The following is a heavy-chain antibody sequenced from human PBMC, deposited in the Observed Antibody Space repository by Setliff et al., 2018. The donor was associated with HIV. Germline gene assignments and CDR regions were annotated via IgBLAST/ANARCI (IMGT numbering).Heavy chain of an antibody. Sequence: PSETLSLTCAVSGGSISSRGHYWGWIRQPPGKGLEWIGSIYYSGSTYYNPSLKSRVTISVDTSKNQFSLKLSSVTAADTAVYYCARHHYSNWFDPWGQGTLVTVSS. V-gene: IGHV4-39*01. D-gene: IGHD2-15*01. CDR1: GGSISSRGHY. CDR2: IYYSGST. CDR3: ARHHYSNWFDP. J-gene: IGHJ5*02.